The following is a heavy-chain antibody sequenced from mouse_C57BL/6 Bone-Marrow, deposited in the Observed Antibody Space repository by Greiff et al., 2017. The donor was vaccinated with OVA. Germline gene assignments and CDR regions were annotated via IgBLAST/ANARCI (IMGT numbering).Heavy chain of an antibody. D-gene: IGHD2-4*01. CDR2: ISSGGGYT. CDR1: GFTFSSYS. CDR3: TRGYYDYVPGFAY. V-gene: IGHV5-9-1*02. J-gene: IGHJ3*01. Sequence: EVMLVESGEGLVKPGGSLKLSCAASGFTFSSYSLSWVRQTPEQRLEWVAYISSGGGYTNYDDTVKGRFPISRDNARNTLYLQMSSLKSEDTAMYYCTRGYYDYVPGFAYWGKGTLVTVSA.